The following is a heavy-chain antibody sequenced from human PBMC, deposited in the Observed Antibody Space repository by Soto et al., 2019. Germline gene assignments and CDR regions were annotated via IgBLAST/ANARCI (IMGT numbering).Heavy chain of an antibody. CDR1: GGSFSGYY. J-gene: IGHJ4*02. CDR2: INHSGST. D-gene: IGHD5-12*01. Sequence: SETLSLTCAVYGGSFSGYYWSWIRQPPGKGLEWIGEINHSGSTNYNPSLETRVTTSVDTSKKQFSLKLNSVTAADTAVYYCARSGGSYFDYWGQGTLVTVSS. CDR3: ARSGGSYFDY. V-gene: IGHV4-34*01.